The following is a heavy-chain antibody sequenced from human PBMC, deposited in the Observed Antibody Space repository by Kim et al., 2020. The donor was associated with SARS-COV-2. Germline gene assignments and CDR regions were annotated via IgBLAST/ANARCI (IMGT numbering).Heavy chain of an antibody. Sequence: VKGRFTISRDDSKSIAYLQMNSLKTEDTAVYYCRFDYGSGSYYYPHAFDIWGQGTMVTVSS. CDR3: RFDYGSGSYYYPHAFDI. V-gene: IGHV3-49*02. D-gene: IGHD3-10*01. J-gene: IGHJ3*02.